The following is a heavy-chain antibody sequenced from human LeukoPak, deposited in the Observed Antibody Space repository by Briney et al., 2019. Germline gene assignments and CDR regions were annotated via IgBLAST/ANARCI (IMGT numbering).Heavy chain of an antibody. CDR3: ARVSRMLGTTTLDN. J-gene: IGHJ4*02. V-gene: IGHV3-66*01. CDR1: GFTVSSNY. Sequence: GGSLRLSCAASGFTVSSNYMTWVRQAPGKGLEWVSVIYTGGGTYYADSVKGRFTISRDYSKNTLFLQMNSLRAEGTAVYYCARVSRMLGTTTLDNWGQGTLVTVSS. D-gene: IGHD1-26*01. CDR2: IYTGGGT.